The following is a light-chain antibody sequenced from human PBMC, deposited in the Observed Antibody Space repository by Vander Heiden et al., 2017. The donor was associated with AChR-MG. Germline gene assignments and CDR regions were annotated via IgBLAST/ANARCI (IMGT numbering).Light chain of an antibody. CDR1: QSVLYSSNNKNY. V-gene: IGKV4-1*01. J-gene: IGKJ4*01. CDR3: QQYYSIPPA. CDR2: WAS. Sequence: DIVMTQSPDSLAVSLGERATIHCKSSQSVLYSSNNKNYLAWYQQKPGQPPKLLIYWASTRESGVPDRFSGSESGTDFTLTISSLQAEDVAVYYCQQYYSIPPAFGGGTKVEIK.